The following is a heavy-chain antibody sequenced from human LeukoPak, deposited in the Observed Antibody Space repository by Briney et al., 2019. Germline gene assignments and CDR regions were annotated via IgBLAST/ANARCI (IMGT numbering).Heavy chain of an antibody. V-gene: IGHV4-59*08. CDR3: ASQLPRGWFDP. J-gene: IGHJ5*02. Sequence: SETLSLICTVSGGSISSYYWSWIRQPPGKGLEWIGYIYYSGSTNYNPSLKSRVTISVDTSKNQFSLKLSSVTAADTAVYYCASQLPRGWFDPWGQGTLVTVSS. CDR2: IYYSGST. CDR1: GGSISSYY. D-gene: IGHD5-18*01.